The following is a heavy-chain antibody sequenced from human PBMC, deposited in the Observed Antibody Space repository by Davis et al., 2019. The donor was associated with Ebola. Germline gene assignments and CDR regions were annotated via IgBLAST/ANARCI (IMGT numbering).Heavy chain of an antibody. CDR3: ARDPHNRNYWDY. V-gene: IGHV3-7*01. J-gene: IGHJ4*02. CDR1: GFTFSSYW. Sequence: GESLKISCAASGFTFSSYWMSWVRQAPGKGLEWVANIKQDGSEKYYVDSVKGRFTISRDNAKNSLYLQMNSLRAEDTAVYYCARDPHNRNYWDYWGQGTLVTVSS. D-gene: IGHD3-16*01. CDR2: IKQDGSEK.